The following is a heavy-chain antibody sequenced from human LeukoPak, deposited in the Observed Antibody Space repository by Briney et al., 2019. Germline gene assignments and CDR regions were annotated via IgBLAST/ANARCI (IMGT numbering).Heavy chain of an antibody. Sequence: SETLSLTCTVSGGSISSSSYYWSWIRQHPGKGLEWIGYIYYSGSTYYNPSLKSRVTISVDTSKNQFSLKLSSVTAADTAVYYCARGDLGYCSGGSCYLFDYWGQGTLVTVSS. CDR2: IYYSGST. J-gene: IGHJ4*02. CDR1: GGSISSSSYY. D-gene: IGHD2-15*01. V-gene: IGHV4-31*03. CDR3: ARGDLGYCSGGSCYLFDY.